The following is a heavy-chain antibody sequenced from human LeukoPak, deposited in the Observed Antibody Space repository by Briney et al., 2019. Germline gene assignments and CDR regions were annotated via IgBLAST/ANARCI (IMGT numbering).Heavy chain of an antibody. CDR2: IYYSGST. J-gene: IGHJ4*02. V-gene: IGHV4-30-4*01. D-gene: IGHD2-2*01. CDR1: GGSISSGDYY. CDR3: AREGYCSSTSCLDY. Sequence: SQTLSLTCTVSGGSISSGDYYWSWIRQPPGTGLEWIGYIYYSGSTYYNPSLKSRVTISVDTSKNQFSLKLSSVTAADTAVYYCAREGYCSSTSCLDYWGQGTLVTVSS.